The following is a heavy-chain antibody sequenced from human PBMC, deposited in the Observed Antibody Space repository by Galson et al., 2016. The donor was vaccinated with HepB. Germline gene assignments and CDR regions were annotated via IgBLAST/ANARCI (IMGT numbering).Heavy chain of an antibody. CDR1: GYTSTNYA. J-gene: IGHJ6*02. Sequence: SVKVSCKASGYTSTNYAMHWVRQAPGQRLEWMGWINAGNGNTKYSQKSQGRVTITRDTSASTAYMDLSSLRSEDTAVYYCARLSWLVVIPAAMSFDYGMDVWGQGTTVTVSS. D-gene: IGHD2-2*01. CDR3: ARLSWLVVIPAAMSFDYGMDV. V-gene: IGHV1-3*01. CDR2: INAGNGNT.